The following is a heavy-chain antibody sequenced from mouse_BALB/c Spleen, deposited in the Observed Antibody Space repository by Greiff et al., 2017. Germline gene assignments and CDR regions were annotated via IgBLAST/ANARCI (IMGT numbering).Heavy chain of an antibody. CDR1: GYTFTSYY. CDR3: AREGPYYYAMDY. Sequence: VQLQQSGAELVKPGASVKLSCKASGYTFTSYYMYWVKQRPGQGLEWIGEINPSNGGTNFNEKFKSKATLTVDKSSSTAYMQLSSLTSEDSAVYFCAREGPYYYAMDYWGQGTSVTVSS. V-gene: IGHV1S81*02. J-gene: IGHJ4*01. CDR2: INPSNGGT.